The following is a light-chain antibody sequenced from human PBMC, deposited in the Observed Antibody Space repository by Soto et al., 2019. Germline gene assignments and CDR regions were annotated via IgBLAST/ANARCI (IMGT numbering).Light chain of an antibody. CDR2: GAS. Sequence: EIVLTQSPGTLSLSPGERATLSCRASQSVSSGYLAWYQQKPGQAPRLLIYGASGRATGIPDRFSGSGSGTDVNLTISSFEPEDFAVYYCQQYGSSLWTFGQVTKVEF. CDR1: QSVSSGY. J-gene: IGKJ1*01. CDR3: QQYGSSLWT. V-gene: IGKV3-20*01.